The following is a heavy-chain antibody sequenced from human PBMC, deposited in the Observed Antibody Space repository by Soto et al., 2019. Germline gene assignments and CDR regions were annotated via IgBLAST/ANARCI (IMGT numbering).Heavy chain of an antibody. J-gene: IGHJ6*02. Sequence: QVQLVESGGGVVQPGRSLRLSCAASGFTFSSYAMHWVRQAPGKGLEWVAVISYDGSNKYYADSVKGRFTISRDNSKNTLYLQMNSLRAEDTAVYYCARVFGFGDQTVRSYYYGMDVWGQGTTVTVSS. CDR3: ARVFGFGDQTVRSYYYGMDV. CDR2: ISYDGSNK. D-gene: IGHD3-16*01. V-gene: IGHV3-30-3*01. CDR1: GFTFSSYA.